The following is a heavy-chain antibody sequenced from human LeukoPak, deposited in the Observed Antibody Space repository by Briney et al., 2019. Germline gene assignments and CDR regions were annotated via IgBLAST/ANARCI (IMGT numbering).Heavy chain of an antibody. Sequence: GESLKISCVASGFTFSDYAMSWVRQAPGKGLEWVSGISDSGRSSYYTDSVKGRCTISRDNSKNTVSLQINNLRTEDTAVYFCARHDSFIPFWGQGTLVTVTS. CDR3: ARHDSFIPF. CDR1: GFTFSDYA. J-gene: IGHJ4*02. CDR2: ISDSGRSS. V-gene: IGHV3-23*01. D-gene: IGHD3-16*02.